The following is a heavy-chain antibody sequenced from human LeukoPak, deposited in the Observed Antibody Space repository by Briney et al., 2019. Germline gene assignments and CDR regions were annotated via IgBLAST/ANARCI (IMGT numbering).Heavy chain of an antibody. V-gene: IGHV1-18*01. D-gene: IGHD2-15*01. CDR1: GYTFTSYG. CDR2: ISAYNGNT. Sequence: ASVKVSCKASGYTFTSYGISWVRQAPGQGLEWMGWISAYNGNTNYAQKLQGRVTMTTDTSTSTAYVELRSLRSDDTAVYYCARSLVVVAATEHWGQGTLVTVSS. CDR3: ARSLVVVAATEH. J-gene: IGHJ1*01.